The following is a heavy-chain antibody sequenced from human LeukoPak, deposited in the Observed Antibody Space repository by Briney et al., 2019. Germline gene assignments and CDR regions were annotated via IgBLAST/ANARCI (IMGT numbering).Heavy chain of an antibody. CDR3: AKLLPATAIQGDY. V-gene: IGHV3-30*18. CDR1: GFTFSSYS. CDR2: ISYDGSNK. Sequence: GGSLRLSCAASGFTFSSYSMNWVRQAPGKGLEWVAVISYDGSNKYYADSVKGRFTISRDNSKNTLYLQMNSLRAEDTAVYYCAKLLPATAIQGDYWGQGTLVTVSS. J-gene: IGHJ4*02. D-gene: IGHD2-2*02.